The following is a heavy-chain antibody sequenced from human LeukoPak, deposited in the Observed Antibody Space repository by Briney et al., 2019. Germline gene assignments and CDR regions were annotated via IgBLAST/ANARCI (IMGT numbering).Heavy chain of an antibody. Sequence: GGSLRLSCAASGFTFSKYWMPWVRQAPGKGLESVSRINTDGTVTTYADSVKGRFTVSRDNADNTMFLQMNSVRAEDTAVYYCARDYCSSTSCYASLDYWGQGTLVTVSS. V-gene: IGHV3-74*01. D-gene: IGHD2-2*01. CDR2: INTDGTVT. CDR1: GFTFSKYW. CDR3: ARDYCSSTSCYASLDY. J-gene: IGHJ4*02.